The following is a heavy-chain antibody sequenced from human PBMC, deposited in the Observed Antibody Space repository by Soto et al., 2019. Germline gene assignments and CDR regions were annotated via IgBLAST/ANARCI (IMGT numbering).Heavy chain of an antibody. CDR3: AKDSSSALDY. J-gene: IGHJ4*02. D-gene: IGHD6-13*01. CDR1: GFTFRNFV. CDR2: ISGSGGST. Sequence: GGSLRLSCAASGFTFRNFVMHWVRQAPGKGLEWVAVISGSGGSTYYADSVKGRFTISRDNSKNTLYLQMNSLRAEDTAVYYCAKDSSSALDYWGQGTLVTVSS. V-gene: IGHV3-23*01.